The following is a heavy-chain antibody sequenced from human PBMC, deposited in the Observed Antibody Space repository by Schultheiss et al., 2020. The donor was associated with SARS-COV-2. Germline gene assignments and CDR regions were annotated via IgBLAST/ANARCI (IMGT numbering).Heavy chain of an antibody. D-gene: IGHD6-13*01. CDR3: ARESTENSSSSDY. J-gene: IGHJ4*02. CDR2: IYYSGST. CDR1: GASISSYY. V-gene: IGHV4-59*01. Sequence: SQTLSLTCSVSGASISSYYWSWIRQPPGMGLEWIGYIYYSGSTNYNPSLKSRVTISVDTSKNQFSLKLSSVTAADTAVYYCARESTENSSSSDYWGQGTLVTVSS.